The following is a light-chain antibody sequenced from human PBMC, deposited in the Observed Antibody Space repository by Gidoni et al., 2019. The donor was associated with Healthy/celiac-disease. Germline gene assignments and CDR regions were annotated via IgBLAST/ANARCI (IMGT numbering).Light chain of an antibody. Sequence: DIQMTQSPSTLSASVGDRVTITCRASKSISSWLAWYQQKPGKAPKLLIYKASSLESGVPSRFSDSGSGTEFTLTISSLQPDDFATYYCQQYNSYPLTFGGGTKVEIK. CDR2: KAS. J-gene: IGKJ4*01. CDR1: KSISSW. V-gene: IGKV1-5*03. CDR3: QQYNSYPLT.